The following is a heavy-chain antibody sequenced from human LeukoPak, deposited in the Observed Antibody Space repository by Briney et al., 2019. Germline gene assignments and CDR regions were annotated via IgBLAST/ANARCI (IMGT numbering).Heavy chain of an antibody. CDR2: ISYSGE. V-gene: IGHV3-30*01. D-gene: IGHD1-14*01. CDR1: GFTFTDYA. CDR3: ARNHFNQNVFDV. Sequence: PGRSLRLSCAASGFTFTDYAFHWVRQALGKGLEWVTIISYSGESYADSVGGRFAISRDNSKNTVYLQMDSLRADDTAMYYCARNHFNQNVFDVWGQGTMVTVSS. J-gene: IGHJ3*01.